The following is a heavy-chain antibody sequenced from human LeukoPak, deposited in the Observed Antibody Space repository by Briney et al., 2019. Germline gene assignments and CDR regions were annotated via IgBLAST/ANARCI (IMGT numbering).Heavy chain of an antibody. CDR3: ARDFPYCGGDCHNDAFDI. Sequence: GGSLRLSCAASGFTFSSYAMHWVRQAPGKGLEWVAVISYDGSNKYYADSVKGRFTISRDNSKNTLYLQMNSLRAEDTAVYYCARDFPYCGGDCHNDAFDIWGQGTMVTVSS. V-gene: IGHV3-30-3*01. CDR1: GFTFSSYA. D-gene: IGHD2-21*01. J-gene: IGHJ3*02. CDR2: ISYDGSNK.